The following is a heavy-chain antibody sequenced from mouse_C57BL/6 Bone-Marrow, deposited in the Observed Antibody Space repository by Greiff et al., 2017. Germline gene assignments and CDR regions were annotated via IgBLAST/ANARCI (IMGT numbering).Heavy chain of an antibody. Sequence: QVQLQQSGAELVKPGASVKLSCKASGYTFTEYTIHWVKQRSGQGLEWIGWFYPGSGSIKYNEKFKDKATLTADKSSSTVYMELSRLTSEDSAVYFCARHEEGYYGSSYYAMDYWCQGTSVTVSS. D-gene: IGHD1-1*01. J-gene: IGHJ4*01. CDR1: GYTFTEYT. V-gene: IGHV1-62-2*01. CDR2: FYPGSGSI. CDR3: ARHEEGYYGSSYYAMDY.